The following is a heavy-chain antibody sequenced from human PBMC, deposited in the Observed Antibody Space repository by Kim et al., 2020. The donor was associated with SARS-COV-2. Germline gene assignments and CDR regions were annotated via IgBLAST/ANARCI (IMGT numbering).Heavy chain of an antibody. D-gene: IGHD4-4*01. CDR1: GYTFIGYY. J-gene: IGHJ4*02. V-gene: IGHV1-2*02. CDR3: ARDGGPTTEFDY. Sequence: ASVKVSCKASGYTFIGYYIHWVRQAPGQGLEWMAWINPNGGDTYYAQKFQGRVTLTRDTSISTVYMELSSLTSDDTAVYYCARDGGPTTEFDYWGQGTLVSVSS. CDR2: INPNGGDT.